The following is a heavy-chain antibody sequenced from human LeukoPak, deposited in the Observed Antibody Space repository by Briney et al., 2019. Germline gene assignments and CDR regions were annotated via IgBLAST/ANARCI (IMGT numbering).Heavy chain of an antibody. J-gene: IGHJ5*02. CDR1: GYTFSNYA. CDR3: ARFPHPYCSSAGCPNWLDP. CDR2: INTDTGKP. D-gene: IGHD2-2*01. V-gene: IGHV7-4-1*02. Sequence: ASVKVSCKASGYTFSNYALNWVRQAPGRGLEWMGWINTDTGKPTYAQGFTGRFVFSLDTSVSTAYLQISSLQAADTAVYYCARFPHPYCSSAGCPNWLDPWGQGTLVTVSS.